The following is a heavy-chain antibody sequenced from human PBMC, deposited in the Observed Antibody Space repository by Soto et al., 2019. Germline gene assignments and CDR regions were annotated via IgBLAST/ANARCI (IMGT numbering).Heavy chain of an antibody. CDR3: ARDLGGINGDNWFDP. CDR2: ISYDGSNK. Sequence: QVQLVESGGGVVQPGRSLRLSCAASGFTFSSYAMHWVRQAPDKGLEWVAVISYDGSNKYYADSVKGRFTISRDNSKNTLYLQMNSLRAEDTAVYYCARDLGGINGDNWFDPWGQGTLVTVSS. V-gene: IGHV3-30-3*01. CDR1: GFTFSSYA. D-gene: IGHD1-26*01. J-gene: IGHJ5*02.